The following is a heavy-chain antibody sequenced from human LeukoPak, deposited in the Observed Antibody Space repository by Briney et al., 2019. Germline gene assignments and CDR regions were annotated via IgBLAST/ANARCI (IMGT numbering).Heavy chain of an antibody. D-gene: IGHD7-27*01. V-gene: IGHV4-59*01. J-gene: IGHJ4*02. CDR1: GGSISSYY. Sequence: SETLSLTCTVSGGSISSYYWNWIWQSPGTGLEWIGYIYYSGSTNYNPSLKSQVTISVDTSKNQFSLKLSSVTAADTAVYFCTREGLGIESFDYWGQGTLVTVSS. CDR3: TREGLGIESFDY. CDR2: IYYSGST.